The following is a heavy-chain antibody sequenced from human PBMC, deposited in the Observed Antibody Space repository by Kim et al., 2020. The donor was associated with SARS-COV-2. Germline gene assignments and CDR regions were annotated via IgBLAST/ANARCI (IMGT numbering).Heavy chain of an antibody. CDR3: AREWTTVRGYYYYGMDV. V-gene: IGHV3-66*01. D-gene: IGHD4-17*01. Sequence: VKGRFTISRDNSKNTLYLQMNSLRAEDTAVYYCAREWTTVRGYYYYGMDVWGQGTTVTVSS. J-gene: IGHJ6*02.